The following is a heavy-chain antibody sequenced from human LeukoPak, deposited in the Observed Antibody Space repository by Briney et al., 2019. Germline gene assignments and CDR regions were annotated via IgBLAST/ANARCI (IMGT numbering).Heavy chain of an antibody. CDR2: VYTSGST. D-gene: IGHD3-3*02. CDR3: ARGSHFTDY. J-gene: IGHJ4*02. CDR1: GGSISSGSYY. V-gene: IGHV4-61*02. Sequence: SQTLSLTCSVSGGSISSGSYYWSWIRQPAGKGLEWIGRVYTSGSTNYNPSLKSRVTISVDTSKNQFSLKLSSVTAADTAVYYCARGSHFTDYWGQGTLVTVSS.